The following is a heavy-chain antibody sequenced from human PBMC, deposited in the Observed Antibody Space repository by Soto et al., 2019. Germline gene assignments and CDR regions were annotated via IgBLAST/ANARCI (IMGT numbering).Heavy chain of an antibody. Sequence: LSLTCTVSGGSISSGGYYWSWIRQHPGKGLEWIGYIYYSGSTYYNPSLKSRVTISVDTSKNQFSLKLSSVTAADTAVYYCAREVSRSANYYDSSGYYYNWFEPWGQGTLVTVPS. CDR2: IYYSGST. CDR3: AREVSRSANYYDSSGYYYNWFEP. V-gene: IGHV4-31*03. D-gene: IGHD3-22*01. CDR1: GGSISSGGYY. J-gene: IGHJ5*02.